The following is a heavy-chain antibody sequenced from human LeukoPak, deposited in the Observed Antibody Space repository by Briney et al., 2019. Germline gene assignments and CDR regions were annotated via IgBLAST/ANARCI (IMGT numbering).Heavy chain of an antibody. V-gene: IGHV3-11*04. CDR1: GFTFTDYY. CDR2: ISSGGGTI. J-gene: IGHJ4*02. D-gene: IGHD3-10*01. Sequence: GGSLRLSCAASGFTFTDYYMSWIRQAPGKGLEWLSYISSGGGTIYYAASVKGRFTISRDNAKNSLFLQVDSLRAEDTAVYYCARGAYGSGSYYPDYWGQGTLLTVSS. CDR3: ARGAYGSGSYYPDY.